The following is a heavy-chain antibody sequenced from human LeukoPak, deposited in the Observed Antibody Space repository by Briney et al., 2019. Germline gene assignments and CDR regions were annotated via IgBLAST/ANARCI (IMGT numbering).Heavy chain of an antibody. Sequence: TETLSLTCTVSGGSISSYYWSWIRQPAGKGLEWIGRIYTSGSTNYSRSLKSRVTMSVDTSKNQFSSTLTSVTAADTAVYYCARITYCSSTSCTYYFDYWGQGTLVTVSS. CDR2: IYTSGST. D-gene: IGHD2-2*01. J-gene: IGHJ4*02. CDR1: GGSISSYY. CDR3: ARITYCSSTSCTYYFDY. V-gene: IGHV4-4*07.